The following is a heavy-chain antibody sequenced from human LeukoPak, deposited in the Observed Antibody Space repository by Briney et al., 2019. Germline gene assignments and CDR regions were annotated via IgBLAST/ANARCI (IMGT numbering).Heavy chain of an antibody. J-gene: IGHJ4*02. V-gene: IGHV3-74*01. CDR2: INSDGSST. CDR3: ARDAEYGSSRFLDY. CDR1: GFTFSSYW. Sequence: GGSLRLSCAASGFTFSSYWMHWVRQAPGKGLVWVSRINSDGSSTSYADSVKGRFTISRDNAKNSLDLQMTSLRAEDTAVFYCARDAEYGSSRFLDYWGQGILVTVSS. D-gene: IGHD6-6*01.